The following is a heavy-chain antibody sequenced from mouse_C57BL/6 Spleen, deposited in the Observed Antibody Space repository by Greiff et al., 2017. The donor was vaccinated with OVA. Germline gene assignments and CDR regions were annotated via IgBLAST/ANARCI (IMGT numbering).Heavy chain of an antibody. J-gene: IGHJ4*01. CDR3: ARSYFYRSSYDAMDY. D-gene: IGHD1-1*01. CDR1: GYTFTSYW. Sequence: QVQLQQPGAELVRPGSSVKLSCKASGYTFTSYWMHWVKQRPIQGLEWIGNIDPSDSETHYNQKFKDKATLTVDKSSSTAYMQLSSLTSEDSAVYYCARSYFYRSSYDAMDYWGQGTSVTVSS. V-gene: IGHV1-52*01. CDR2: IDPSDSET.